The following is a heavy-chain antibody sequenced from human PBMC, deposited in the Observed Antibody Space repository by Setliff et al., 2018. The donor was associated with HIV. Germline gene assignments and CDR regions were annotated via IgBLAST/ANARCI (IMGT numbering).Heavy chain of an antibody. D-gene: IGHD3-10*01. CDR2: IYYRGST. CDR1: GDSISSSSHY. CDR3: ARSITMVRGIRQDYFDY. Sequence: SSETLSLTCNVSGDSISSSSHYWGWIRQPPGKGLEWIGSIYYRGSTYYNPSLKSRLTISVDMSKNQFSLKLRSVTAADTAAYFCARSITMVRGIRQDYFDYWGQGTLVTVSS. V-gene: IGHV4-39*07. J-gene: IGHJ4*02.